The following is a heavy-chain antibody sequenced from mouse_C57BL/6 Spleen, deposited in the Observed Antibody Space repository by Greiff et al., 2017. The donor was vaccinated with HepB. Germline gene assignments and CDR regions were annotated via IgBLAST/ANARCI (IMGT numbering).Heavy chain of an antibody. Sequence: QVQLKESGAELARPGASVKLSCKASGYTFTSYGISWVKQRTGQGLEWIGEIYPRSGNTYYNEKFKGKATLTADKSSSTAYMELRSLTSEDSAVYFCARSYDPYWYFDVWGTGTTVTVSS. CDR2: IYPRSGNT. CDR3: ARSYDPYWYFDV. CDR1: GYTFTSYG. J-gene: IGHJ1*03. V-gene: IGHV1-81*01. D-gene: IGHD2-3*01.